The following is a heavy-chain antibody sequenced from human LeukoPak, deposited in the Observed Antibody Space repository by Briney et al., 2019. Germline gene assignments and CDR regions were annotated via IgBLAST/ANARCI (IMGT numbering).Heavy chain of an antibody. V-gene: IGHV4-39*01. J-gene: IGHJ4*02. Sequence: SVTLSLTCTVSGGSISSSSYYWGWIRQPPGKGLEWIGSIYYSGSTFYNPSLKSRVTISVDTSKNQFSLKLSSVTAADTAVYYCARRYDFWSGYIDYWGQGTLVTVSS. CDR1: GGSISSSSYY. D-gene: IGHD3-3*01. CDR3: ARRYDFWSGYIDY. CDR2: IYYSGST.